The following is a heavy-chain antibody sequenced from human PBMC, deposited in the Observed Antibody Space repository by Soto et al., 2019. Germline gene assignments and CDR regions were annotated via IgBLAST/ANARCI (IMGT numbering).Heavy chain of an antibody. V-gene: IGHV3-23*01. D-gene: IGHD3-22*01. Sequence: PGGSLRLSCAASGFTFSSYAMSWVRQAPGKGLEWVSAISGSGGSTYYADSVKGRFTISRDNSKNTLYLQMNSLRAEDTAAYYCAKPGRYYYDSSGYPYWGQGTLVTVSS. CDR3: AKPGRYYYDSSGYPY. J-gene: IGHJ4*02. CDR1: GFTFSSYA. CDR2: ISGSGGST.